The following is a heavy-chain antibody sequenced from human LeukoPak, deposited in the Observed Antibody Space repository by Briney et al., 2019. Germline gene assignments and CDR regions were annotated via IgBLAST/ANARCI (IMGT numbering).Heavy chain of an antibody. D-gene: IGHD2-15*01. V-gene: IGHV4-4*07. Sequence: SETLSLTCTVSGGSISSYYWSWIRQPAGKGLEWIGRIYTSGSTNYNPSLKSRVTMSVDTSKNQFSLKLSSVPAADTAVYYCARDAPLGYCSGGSCPNGRDYWGQGTLVTVSS. CDR1: GGSISSYY. CDR3: ARDAPLGYCSGGSCPNGRDY. J-gene: IGHJ4*02. CDR2: IYTSGST.